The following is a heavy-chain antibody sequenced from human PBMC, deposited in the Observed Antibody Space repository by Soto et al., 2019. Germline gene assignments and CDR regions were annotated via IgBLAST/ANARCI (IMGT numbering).Heavy chain of an antibody. CDR1: GYTFTSYG. CDR2: ISAYNGNT. CDR3: AREGGGSWYDYYYYYMDV. J-gene: IGHJ6*03. V-gene: IGHV1-18*01. Sequence: GASVKVSCKASGYTFTSYGISWVRQAPGQGLEWMGWISAYNGNTNYAQKLQGRVTMTTDTSTSTAYMELRSLRSDDTAVYYCAREGGGSWYDYYYYYMDVWGKGTTVTVSS. D-gene: IGHD6-13*01.